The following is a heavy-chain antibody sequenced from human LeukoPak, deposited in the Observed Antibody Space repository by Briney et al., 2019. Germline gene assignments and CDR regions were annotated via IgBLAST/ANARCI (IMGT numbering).Heavy chain of an antibody. CDR1: GGTFSSYA. CDR3: AGTSNYYDSSGYYTGYFDY. V-gene: IGHV1-69*05. Sequence: SVKVSCKASGGTFSSYAISWVRQAPGQGLEWMGGIIPIFGTANYAQKFQGRVTITTDESTSTAYMELSSLRSEDTAVYYCAGTSNYYDSSGYYTGYFDYWGQGTLVTVSS. D-gene: IGHD3-22*01. J-gene: IGHJ4*02. CDR2: IIPIFGTA.